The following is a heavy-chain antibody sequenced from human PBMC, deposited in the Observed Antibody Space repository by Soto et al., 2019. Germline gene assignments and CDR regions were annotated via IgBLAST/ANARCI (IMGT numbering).Heavy chain of an antibody. Sequence: EVQLLESGGGLVQPGESLRLSCAASGFTFSSYAMSWVRQAPGKGLEWVSVISGSDDSTYYADSVKGRFTISRDNSKNTLYLQMNSLRAVDTAVYYCAKRSSSSTFDYWGQGTLVTFSS. J-gene: IGHJ4*02. CDR3: AKRSSSSTFDY. D-gene: IGHD6-6*01. V-gene: IGHV3-23*01. CDR2: ISGSDDST. CDR1: GFTFSSYA.